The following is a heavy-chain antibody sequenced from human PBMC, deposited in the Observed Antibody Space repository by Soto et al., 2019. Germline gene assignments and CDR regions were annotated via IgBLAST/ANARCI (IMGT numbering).Heavy chain of an antibody. J-gene: IGHJ4*02. CDR1: GFTFSSYG. Sequence: GGSLRLSCAASGFTFSSYGMHWVRQAPGKGLEWVAVIWYDGSNKYYADSVKGRFTISRDNSKNTLYLQMNSLRAEDTAVYYCAREGVVVPAAPPPFDYWGQGTLVTVSS. CDR3: AREGVVVPAAPPPFDY. V-gene: IGHV3-33*01. CDR2: IWYDGSNK. D-gene: IGHD2-2*01.